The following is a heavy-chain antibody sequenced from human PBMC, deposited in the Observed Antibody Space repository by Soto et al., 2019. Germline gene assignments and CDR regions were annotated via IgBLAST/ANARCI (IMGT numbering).Heavy chain of an antibody. Sequence: GGSLRLSCAASGFTLSSYSMNWVRQAPGKGLEWVSYISSSSSTIYYADSVKGRFTISRDNAKNSLYLQMNSLRDEDTAVYYCARVQKTYYYDSSGYTDYWGQGTLVTVSS. J-gene: IGHJ4*02. CDR2: ISSSSSTI. CDR1: GFTLSSYS. D-gene: IGHD3-22*01. CDR3: ARVQKTYYYDSSGYTDY. V-gene: IGHV3-48*02.